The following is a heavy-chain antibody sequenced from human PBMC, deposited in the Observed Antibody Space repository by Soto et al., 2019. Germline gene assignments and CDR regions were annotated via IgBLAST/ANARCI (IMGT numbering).Heavy chain of an antibody. CDR2: IIPIFGTA. Sequence: ASVKVSCKASGGTFSSYAISWVRQAPGQGLEWMGGIIPIFGTANYAQKFQGRVTITADESTSTAYMELSSLRSEDTAVYYCARLSGYSYGYYYMDYWGQGTLVTVSS. J-gene: IGHJ4*02. CDR1: GGTFSSYA. CDR3: ARLSGYSYGYYYMDY. V-gene: IGHV1-69*13. D-gene: IGHD5-18*01.